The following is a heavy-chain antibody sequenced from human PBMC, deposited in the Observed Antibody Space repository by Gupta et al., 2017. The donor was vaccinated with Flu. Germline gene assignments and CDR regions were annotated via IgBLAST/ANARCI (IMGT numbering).Heavy chain of an antibody. CDR2: IWYDGSNK. Sequence: QVQLVESGGGVVQPGRSLRLSCAASGFTFSSYGMHWVRQAPGKGLEWVAVIWYDGSNKYYADYVKGRVTISRDNSKNTLYLQMNSLRAEDTAVYYCARGNLEWLVGYYYGMDVWGQGTTVTVSS. CDR3: ARGNLEWLVGYYYGMDV. V-gene: IGHV3-33*01. CDR1: GFTFSSYG. J-gene: IGHJ6*02. D-gene: IGHD3-3*01.